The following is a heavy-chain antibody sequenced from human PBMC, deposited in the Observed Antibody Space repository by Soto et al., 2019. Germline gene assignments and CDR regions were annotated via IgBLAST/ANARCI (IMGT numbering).Heavy chain of an antibody. CDR2: ISSSSSTI. Sequence: GGSKRLSCAASGFTFSSYSMNWVRQAPGKGLEWVSYISSSSSTIYYADSVKGRFTISRDNAKNSLYLQMNSLRAADTAVYYCAGLKYFHSSDYLVHWGQGTRVTVSS. V-gene: IGHV3-48*01. D-gene: IGHD3-22*01. J-gene: IGHJ4*02. CDR1: GFTFSSYS. CDR3: AGLKYFHSSDYLVH.